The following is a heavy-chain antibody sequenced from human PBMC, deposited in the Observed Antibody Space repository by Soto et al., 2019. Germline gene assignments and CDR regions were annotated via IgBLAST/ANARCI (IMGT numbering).Heavy chain of an antibody. J-gene: IGHJ3*02. Sequence: EVQLVESGGGLVQPGESLRLSCVASGFTFSYYWMHWVRQGPGKGLVWVSRIHSDGSSTTYADSVKGRFTISRDNATNTLYLQMNSLRAEDTAVYYCARGDRGAFDIWGQGTVVTVSS. CDR3: ARGDRGAFDI. CDR2: IHSDGSST. V-gene: IGHV3-74*01. D-gene: IGHD1-26*01. CDR1: GFTFSYYW.